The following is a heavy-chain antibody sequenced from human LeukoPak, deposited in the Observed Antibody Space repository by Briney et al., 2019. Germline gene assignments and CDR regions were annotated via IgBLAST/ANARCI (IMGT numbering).Heavy chain of an antibody. CDR1: GFTFSCYA. Sequence: GSLRLSCAASGFTFSCYAMSWVRQAPGKGLEWVSAISGSGGSTYYADSVKGRFTISRDNSKNTLYLQMNSLRAEDTAVYYCAKVLSDYYDSSGYYFDYWGQGTLVTVSS. V-gene: IGHV3-23*01. CDR3: AKVLSDYYDSSGYYFDY. CDR2: ISGSGGST. D-gene: IGHD3-22*01. J-gene: IGHJ4*02.